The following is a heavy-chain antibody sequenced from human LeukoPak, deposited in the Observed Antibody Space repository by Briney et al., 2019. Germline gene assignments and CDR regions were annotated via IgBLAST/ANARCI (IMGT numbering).Heavy chain of an antibody. J-gene: IGHJ6*02. Sequence: PGGSLRLSCAASGFTFSSAGMHWVRQAPGKGLEWVAFIRDDGSDKYYADSVKGRFTTSRDNSRNTLYLEMNSLRAEDTAVYYCAKDLVWRAQGGMDVWGQGTTVTVSS. D-gene: IGHD2-21*01. CDR3: AKDLVWRAQGGMDV. V-gene: IGHV3-30*02. CDR2: IRDDGSDK. CDR1: GFTFSSAG.